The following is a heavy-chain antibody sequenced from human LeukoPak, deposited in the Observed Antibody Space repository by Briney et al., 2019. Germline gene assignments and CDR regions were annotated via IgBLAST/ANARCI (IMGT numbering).Heavy chain of an antibody. CDR3: AGGEAAMVLFDY. CDR1: GGSISSSSYY. CDR2: IYYSGST. D-gene: IGHD5-18*01. J-gene: IGHJ4*02. Sequence: SETLSLTCTVSGGSISSSSYYWGWIRQPPGEGLVWIGSIYYSGSTYYNPSLKSRVTISVDTSKNQFSLKLSSVTAADTAVYYCAGGEAAMVLFDYWGQGTLATVSS. V-gene: IGHV4-39*01.